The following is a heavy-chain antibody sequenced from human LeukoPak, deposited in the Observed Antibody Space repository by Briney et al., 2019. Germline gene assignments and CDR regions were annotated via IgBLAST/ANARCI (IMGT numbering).Heavy chain of an antibody. Sequence: ASVKVSCKASGYTFTSYGISWVRQAPGQGLEWMGWISAYNGNTNYAQKLQGRVTMTTDTSTSTAYMELRGLRSDDTAVYYCARAGFGELSPNWFDPWGQGTLVTVSS. J-gene: IGHJ5*02. CDR3: ARAGFGELSPNWFDP. D-gene: IGHD3-10*01. CDR2: ISAYNGNT. V-gene: IGHV1-18*01. CDR1: GYTFTSYG.